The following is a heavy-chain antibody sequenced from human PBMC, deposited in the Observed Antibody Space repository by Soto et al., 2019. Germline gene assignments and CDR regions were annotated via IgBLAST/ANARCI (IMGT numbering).Heavy chain of an antibody. J-gene: IGHJ5*02. Sequence: EVQLLESGGGLVQPGGSLRLSCAASGFTFSSYAMSWVRQAPGKGLEWVSAISGSGGSTYYADSVKGRFIISRDNSKNTLYLQMNSLRAEDTAVYYCAKGLGRELRGYNWFDPWGQGTLVTVSS. CDR2: ISGSGGST. V-gene: IGHV3-23*01. CDR3: AKGLGRELRGYNWFDP. D-gene: IGHD1-7*01. CDR1: GFTFSSYA.